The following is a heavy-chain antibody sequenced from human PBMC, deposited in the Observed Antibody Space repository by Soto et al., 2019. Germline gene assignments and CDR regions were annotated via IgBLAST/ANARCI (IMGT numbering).Heavy chain of an antibody. Sequence: GGSLRLSCAASGFTFSSYAMTWVRQAPGKGLEWVSVISGSGNSTYHADSVKGRFTISRDNSKNMLYLQMNSLRAEDTAVYYCAKGRRYSSSTCMDVWGQGTTVTVS. J-gene: IGHJ6*02. D-gene: IGHD6-6*01. CDR1: GFTFSSYA. V-gene: IGHV3-23*01. CDR2: ISGSGNST. CDR3: AKGRRYSSSTCMDV.